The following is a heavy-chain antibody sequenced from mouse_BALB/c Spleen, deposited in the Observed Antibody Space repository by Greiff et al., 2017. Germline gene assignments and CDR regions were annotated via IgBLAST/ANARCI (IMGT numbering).Heavy chain of an antibody. CDR3: ARRDVYDGRGAMDY. V-gene: IGHV5-9-4*01. D-gene: IGHD2-2*01. CDR2: ISSGGSYT. CDR1: GFTFSSYA. Sequence: EVMLVESGGGLVKPGGSLKLSCAASGFTFSSYAMSWVRQSPEKRLEWVAEISSGGSYTYYPDTVTGRFTISRDNAKNTLYLEMSSLRSEDTAMYYCARRDVYDGRGAMDYWGQGTSVTVSS. J-gene: IGHJ4*01.